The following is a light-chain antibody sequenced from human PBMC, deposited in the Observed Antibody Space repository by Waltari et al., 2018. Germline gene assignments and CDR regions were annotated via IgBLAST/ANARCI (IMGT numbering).Light chain of an antibody. CDR1: NSNIRSNP. CDR2: SNA. CDR3: ASWGDSLNGMV. Sequence: QTLLTQPPSVSGTPGQTVSISCSGGNSNIRSNPVNWNQRLPGAAPKLLIFSNAQHPSGVPDRFSGSKAGNSASLTISGLRSEDEADDYSASWGDSLNGMVFGGGTKLTVL. J-gene: IGLJ2*01. V-gene: IGLV1-44*01.